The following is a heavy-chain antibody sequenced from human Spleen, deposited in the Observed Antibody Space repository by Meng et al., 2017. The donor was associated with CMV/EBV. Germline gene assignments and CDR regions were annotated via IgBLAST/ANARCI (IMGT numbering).Heavy chain of an antibody. D-gene: IGHD3-9*01. CDR2: IIPRFGTA. J-gene: IGHJ4*02. CDR1: GGSSSNYA. V-gene: IGHV1-69*05. Sequence: KASGGSSSNYAISWVRQGAGQGLEWMGGIIPRFGTAKHAQKFQGRVTITTDESTSAVYMELSSLRSEDTAVYYCAVLYYDILTGSFDYWGQGSLVTVSS. CDR3: AVLYYDILTGSFDY.